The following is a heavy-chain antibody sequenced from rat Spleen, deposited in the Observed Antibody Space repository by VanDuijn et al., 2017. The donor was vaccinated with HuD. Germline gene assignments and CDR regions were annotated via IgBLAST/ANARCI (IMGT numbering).Heavy chain of an antibody. J-gene: IGHJ2*01. CDR2: ISSSGTRT. D-gene: IGHD1-9*01. Sequence: EVQLVESGGDLVQPGRSLKLSCAASGFTFNSYYMAWVRQAPEKGLEWVAIISSSGTRTYYPDSVKGRFTISRDNAESTLSLQMDSLRSEDTATYYCVRHGYTRYYFDYWGQGVMVTVSS. CDR1: GFTFNSYY. CDR3: VRHGYTRYYFDY. V-gene: IGHV5-7*01.